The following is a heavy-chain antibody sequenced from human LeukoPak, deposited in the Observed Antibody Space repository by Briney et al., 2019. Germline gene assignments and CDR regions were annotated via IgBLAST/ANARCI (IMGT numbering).Heavy chain of an antibody. Sequence: GGSLRLSCAASGFNFRDHWMDWVRQAPGKGLEWVARIRSKRDGGTTDYAAPVKGRFTISRDDSKNTMYLQMNSLKAEDTAVYYCARDWYYAFDFWGQGTMVTVSS. J-gene: IGHJ3*01. CDR3: ARDWYYAFDF. V-gene: IGHV3-15*07. CDR1: GFNFRDHW. CDR2: IRSKRDGGTT. D-gene: IGHD2-21*02.